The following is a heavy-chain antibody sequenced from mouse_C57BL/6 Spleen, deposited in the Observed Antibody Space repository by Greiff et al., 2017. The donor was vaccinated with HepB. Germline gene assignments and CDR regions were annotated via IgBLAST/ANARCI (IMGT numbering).Heavy chain of an antibody. CDR3: ASLNWDDFDY. V-gene: IGHV1-64*01. CDR2: IHPNSGST. D-gene: IGHD4-1*01. Sequence: VKLQQPGAELVKPGASVKLSCKASGYTFTSYWMHWVKQRPGQGLEWIGMIHPNSGSTNYNEKFKSKATLTVDKSSSTAYMQLSSLTSEDSAVYYCASLNWDDFDYWGQGTTLTVSS. J-gene: IGHJ2*01. CDR1: GYTFTSYW.